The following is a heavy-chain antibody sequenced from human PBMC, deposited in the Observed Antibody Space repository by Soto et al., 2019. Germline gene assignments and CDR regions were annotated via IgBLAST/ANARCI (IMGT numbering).Heavy chain of an antibody. CDR3: ARGGMIAFGEKLIDP. J-gene: IGHJ5*02. D-gene: IGHD3-16*01. CDR2: INPNSGAT. CDR1: GYNFIGFY. V-gene: IGHV1-2*02. Sequence: RASVKVSCKTSGYNFIGFYIHRVRQAPGQGLKWMGWINPNSGATLYAQKFQDRVTMTRDTSVSTVYMDLNSLTSDDTAFYYCARGGMIAFGEKLIDPWGQGTLVTVSS.